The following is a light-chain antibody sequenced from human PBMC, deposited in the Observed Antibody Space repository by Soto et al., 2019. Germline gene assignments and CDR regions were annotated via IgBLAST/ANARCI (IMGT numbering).Light chain of an antibody. CDR2: GAS. CDR3: QQYNNWPPWT. Sequence: EIVMTQSPATLSVSPGERATLSCRASQSVSSNLAWYQQKPGQAPRLLIYGASTRATGIPARFSVSGSGTEFTLAISSLQSEDVAVYYCQQYNNWPPWTFGQGTKLEIK. V-gene: IGKV3-15*01. CDR1: QSVSSN. J-gene: IGKJ2*02.